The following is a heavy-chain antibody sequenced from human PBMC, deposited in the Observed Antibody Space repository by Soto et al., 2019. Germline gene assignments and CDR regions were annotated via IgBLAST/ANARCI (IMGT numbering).Heavy chain of an antibody. CDR3: AREGLSSNWLNWFDP. D-gene: IGHD6-13*01. Sequence: EVQLVESGGGLVQPGGSLRLSCTASGFTFSSYSMNWVRQAPGKGLEWVSYIGGSSGTIYYADSVMGRFTISRDNAKNSLYLQMSSLRAEDTAVYYCAREGLSSNWLNWFDPWGQGTLVTVSS. CDR1: GFTFSSYS. V-gene: IGHV3-48*01. CDR2: IGGSSGTI. J-gene: IGHJ5*02.